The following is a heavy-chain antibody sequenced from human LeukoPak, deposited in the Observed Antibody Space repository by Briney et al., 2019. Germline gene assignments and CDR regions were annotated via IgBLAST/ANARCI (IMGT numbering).Heavy chain of an antibody. D-gene: IGHD5-12*01. Sequence: PGGSLRLSCAASGFTFSSYSVNWVRQARGKGLEGLSSISSSSCYIYYADSVKGLFTISRDNAKNSLYLQMNSLRAEDTAAYYCARVSGGGSGGYELDYWGQGTLVTVSS. CDR1: GFTFSSYS. CDR2: ISSSSCYI. J-gene: IGHJ4*02. V-gene: IGHV3-21*01. CDR3: ARVSGGGSGGYELDY.